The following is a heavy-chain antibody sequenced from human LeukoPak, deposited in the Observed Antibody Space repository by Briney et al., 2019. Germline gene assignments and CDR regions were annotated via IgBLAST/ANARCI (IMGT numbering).Heavy chain of an antibody. CDR3: ARDYRYYYDSGNLDYFDY. CDR1: GYSFTSYW. Sequence: GESLKISCKGSGYSFTSYWIGWVRQMPGKGLEWMGIIYPGDPDTRYSPSFQGQVTISVDKSISTAYLQWSSLKASDTTMYYCARDYRYYYDSGNLDYFDYWGQGTLVTVSS. CDR2: IYPGDPDT. D-gene: IGHD3-10*01. V-gene: IGHV5-51*01. J-gene: IGHJ4*02.